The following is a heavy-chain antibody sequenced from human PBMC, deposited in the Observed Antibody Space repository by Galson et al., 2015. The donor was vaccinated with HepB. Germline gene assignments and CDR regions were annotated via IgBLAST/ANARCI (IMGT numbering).Heavy chain of an antibody. CDR2: ISSSSSTI. Sequence: SLRLSCAASGFTFSSYSMNWVRQAPGKGLEWVSYISSSSSTIYYADSVKGRFTISRDNAKNSLCLQMNSLRAEDTAVYYCARDPELLWFGDVDVWGQGTTVTVSS. V-gene: IGHV3-48*01. CDR1: GFTFSSYS. D-gene: IGHD3-10*01. CDR3: ARDPELLWFGDVDV. J-gene: IGHJ6*02.